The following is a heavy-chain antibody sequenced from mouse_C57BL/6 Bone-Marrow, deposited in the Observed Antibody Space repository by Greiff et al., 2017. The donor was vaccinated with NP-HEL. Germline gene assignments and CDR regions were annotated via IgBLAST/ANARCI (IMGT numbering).Heavy chain of an antibody. CDR3: TRDYDLYYFDY. Sequence: EVHLVESGEGLVKPGGSLKLSCAASGFTFSSYAMSWVRQTPEKRLEWVAYISSGGDYIYYADTVKGRFTISRDNARNTLYLQMSSLKSEDTAMYYCTRDYDLYYFDYWGQGTTLTVSS. V-gene: IGHV5-9-1*02. D-gene: IGHD2-3*01. CDR1: GFTFSSYA. J-gene: IGHJ2*01. CDR2: ISSGGDYI.